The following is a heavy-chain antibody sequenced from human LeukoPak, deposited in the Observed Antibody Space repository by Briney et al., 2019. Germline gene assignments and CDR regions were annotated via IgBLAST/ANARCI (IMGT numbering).Heavy chain of an antibody. CDR2: ISSSSSYI. D-gene: IGHD6-19*01. J-gene: IGHJ4*02. Sequence: GGSLRLSCAASGLTFSSYSMNCVRQAPGEGPECVSSISSSSSYIYYADSVKGRFTISRDNAKNSLYLQMNSLRAEDTAVYYCARDDWGIAVAGTNGYWGQGTLVTVSS. CDR3: ARDDWGIAVAGTNGY. CDR1: GLTFSSYS. V-gene: IGHV3-21*01.